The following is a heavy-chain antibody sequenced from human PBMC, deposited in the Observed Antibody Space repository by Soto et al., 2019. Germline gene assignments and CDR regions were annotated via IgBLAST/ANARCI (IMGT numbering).Heavy chain of an antibody. Sequence: GGSLRLSCAASGFTFSSYAMSWVRQAPGKGLEWVSAISGSGGSTYYADSVKGRFTISRDNSKNTLYLQMNSLRAEDTAVYYCATRSPAYDILTGYYSSLPSFDYWGQGTLVTVSS. D-gene: IGHD3-9*01. CDR1: GFTFSSYA. J-gene: IGHJ4*02. CDR3: ATRSPAYDILTGYYSSLPSFDY. CDR2: ISGSGGST. V-gene: IGHV3-23*01.